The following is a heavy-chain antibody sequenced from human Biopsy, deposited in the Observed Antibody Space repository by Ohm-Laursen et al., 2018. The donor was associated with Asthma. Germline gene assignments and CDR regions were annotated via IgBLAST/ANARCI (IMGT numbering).Heavy chain of an antibody. CDR1: SGSGGYMRSGNYY. CDR2: IYYSGTT. D-gene: IGHD6-13*01. J-gene: IGHJ6*02. V-gene: IGHV4-39*01. Sequence: SQTLSLTCSLSSGSGGYMRSGNYYWGWIRQPPGKGPEWIGSIYYSGTTYYNPSLESRVTVSADTSKNQFSLKLPSVTAADTAVYYCVRGSSSWHHGPFHYYYGLDVWGQGTTATVSS. CDR3: VRGSSSWHHGPFHYYYGLDV.